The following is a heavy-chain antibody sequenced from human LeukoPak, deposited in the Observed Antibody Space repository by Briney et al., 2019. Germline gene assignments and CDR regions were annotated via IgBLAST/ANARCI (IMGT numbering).Heavy chain of an antibody. CDR1: GFTFSSSA. CDR3: VKVWGYFRYTPHC. Sequence: GGSLRLSCAASGFTFSSSAMGWVRQAPGKGLEWVSTISASGDSTDCADSVKGRFTISRDNSKDTLYLQLNSLSAEDTAIYSCVKVWGYFRYTPHCWGQGTLVTVSS. V-gene: IGHV3-23*01. J-gene: IGHJ4*02. D-gene: IGHD3-16*02. CDR2: ISASGDST.